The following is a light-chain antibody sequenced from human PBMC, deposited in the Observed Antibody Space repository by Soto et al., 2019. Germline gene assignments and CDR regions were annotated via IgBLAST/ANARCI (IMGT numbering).Light chain of an antibody. Sequence: DVHMTQSPYSRSASVGDRVTITCRASQSISSYLNWYQQKPGKAPKLLIYAASSLQSGVPSRFSGSGSGTDFTLTISSLQPADFATYYCQQSYSTPRTFGQGTRLEIK. V-gene: IGKV1-39*01. J-gene: IGKJ5*01. CDR2: AAS. CDR1: QSISSY. CDR3: QQSYSTPRT.